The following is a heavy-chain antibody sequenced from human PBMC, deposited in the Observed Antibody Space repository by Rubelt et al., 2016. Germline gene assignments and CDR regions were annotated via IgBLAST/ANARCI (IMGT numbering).Heavy chain of an antibody. J-gene: IGHJ3*02. CDR2: IWYDGSNK. Sequence: APGKGLEWVAVIWYDGSNKYYADSVKGRFTISRDNSKNTLYLQMNSLRAEDTAVYYCAKEAPAYCGGDCYSLAFDIWGQGTMVTVSS. V-gene: IGHV3-33*06. CDR3: AKEAPAYCGGDCYSLAFDI. D-gene: IGHD2-21*02.